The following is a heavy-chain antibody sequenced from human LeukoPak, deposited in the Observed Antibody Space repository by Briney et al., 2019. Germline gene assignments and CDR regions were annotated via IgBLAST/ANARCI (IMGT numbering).Heavy chain of an antibody. CDR1: GLSFRSYW. Sequence: PGGSLRLSCAVSGLSFRSYWMTWVHQAPGKGLEWVANIKQDGTEQYYVDSVKGRFTIYRDNAKNSLHLQMNSLRVEDTAVYYCASRGTPLDYWGQGTLVTVSS. V-gene: IGHV3-7*01. CDR2: IKQDGTEQ. D-gene: IGHD3-16*01. J-gene: IGHJ4*02. CDR3: ASRGTPLDY.